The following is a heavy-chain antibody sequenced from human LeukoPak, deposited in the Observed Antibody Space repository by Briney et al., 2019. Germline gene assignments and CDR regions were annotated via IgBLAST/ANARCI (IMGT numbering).Heavy chain of an antibody. V-gene: IGHV1-18*01. D-gene: IGHD2-15*01. CDR1: GYTFTSYG. Sequence: ASVKVSCKASGYTFTSYGISWVRQAPGQGLEWMGWISAYNGNTSYAQKLQGRVTMTTDTSTSTAYMELRSLRSDDTAVYYCARDGYCSGGSCYHEIIDYWGQGTLVTVSS. CDR2: ISAYNGNT. J-gene: IGHJ4*02. CDR3: ARDGYCSGGSCYHEIIDY.